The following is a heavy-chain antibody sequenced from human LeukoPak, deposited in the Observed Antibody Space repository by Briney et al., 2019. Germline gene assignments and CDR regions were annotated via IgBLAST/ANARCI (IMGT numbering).Heavy chain of an antibody. CDR2: IIPIFGTA. V-gene: IGHV1-69*13. D-gene: IGHD1-14*01. CDR3: ARGNRHYYYYYYMDV. Sequence: ASVKVSRKASGGTFSSYAISWVRQAPGQGLEWMGGIIPIFGTANYAQKFQGRVTITADESTSTAYMELSSLRSEDAAVYYCARGNRHYYYYYYMDVWGKGTTVTVSS. CDR1: GGTFSSYA. J-gene: IGHJ6*03.